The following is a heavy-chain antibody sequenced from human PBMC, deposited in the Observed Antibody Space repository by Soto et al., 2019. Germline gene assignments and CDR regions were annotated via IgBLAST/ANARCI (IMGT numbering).Heavy chain of an antibody. CDR3: ARNLMDYDILTGFYMGYYFDY. CDR2: INPNTGGT. Sequence: ASVKVSCKASGYTFTSYYVHWVRQAPGQGLEWMGWINPNTGGTNYAQKFQGRVTITRDTSASTAYMELSSLRSEDTAVYYCARNLMDYDILTGFYMGYYFDYWGQGTLVTVSS. V-gene: IGHV1-2*02. D-gene: IGHD3-9*01. J-gene: IGHJ4*02. CDR1: GYTFTSYY.